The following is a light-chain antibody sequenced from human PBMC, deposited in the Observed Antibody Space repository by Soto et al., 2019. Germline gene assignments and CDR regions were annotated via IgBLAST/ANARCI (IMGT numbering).Light chain of an antibody. CDR2: AVS. J-gene: IGLJ3*02. Sequence: QSALTQPRSVSGSPGQSVTISCTGTNSDVGGYNFVSWYQQLPGKAPKLMISAVSQRPSGVPYRFSGSKSGNTASLTISGLQADDEADYFCCSYTSSDIWVFGGGTKLTVL. CDR1: NSDVGGYNF. V-gene: IGLV2-11*01. CDR3: CSYTSSDIWV.